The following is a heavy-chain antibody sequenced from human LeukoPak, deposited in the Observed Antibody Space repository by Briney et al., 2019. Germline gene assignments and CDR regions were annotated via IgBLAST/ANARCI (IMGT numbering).Heavy chain of an antibody. D-gene: IGHD3-10*01. Sequence: SETLSLTCTVSGVSITNLDYYWTWIRQPAGKRLEWIGRTYTSGGTNYNPSLKSRVTMSVDRSKNEISLHLASLTAADTALYYCAGRGSSSGTFDIWGPGTFVTVSS. J-gene: IGHJ3*02. CDR2: TYTSGGT. CDR3: AGRGSSSGTFDI. CDR1: GVSITNLDYY. V-gene: IGHV4-61*02.